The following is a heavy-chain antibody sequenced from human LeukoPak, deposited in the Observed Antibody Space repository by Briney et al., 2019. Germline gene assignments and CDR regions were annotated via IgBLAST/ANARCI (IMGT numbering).Heavy chain of an antibody. V-gene: IGHV3-21*01. CDR2: ISSSSSYI. D-gene: IGHD3-22*01. CDR3: ARLLNYYDSSGYFPFDY. Sequence: AGGSLRLSCAASGFTFSSYSMNWVRQAPGKGLEWVSSISSSSSYIYYADSVKGRFTISRDNAKNSLYLQMNSLRAEDTAVYYCARLLNYYDSSGYFPFDYWGQGTLVTVSS. J-gene: IGHJ4*02. CDR1: GFTFSSYS.